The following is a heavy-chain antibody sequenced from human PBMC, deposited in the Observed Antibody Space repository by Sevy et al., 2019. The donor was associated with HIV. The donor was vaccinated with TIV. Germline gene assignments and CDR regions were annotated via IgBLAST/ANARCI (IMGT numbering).Heavy chain of an antibody. Sequence: GGSLRLSCAASGFTFSSYSMNWVRQAPGKGLEWVSSISSSSGYIYYADSVKGRFTISRDNAKNSLYLQMNSLRAEDTAVYYCARDQELIDRYYYYGMDVWGQGTTVTVSS. J-gene: IGHJ6*02. V-gene: IGHV3-21*01. CDR1: GFTFSSYS. CDR2: ISSSSGYI. CDR3: ARDQELIDRYYYYGMDV. D-gene: IGHD6-13*01.